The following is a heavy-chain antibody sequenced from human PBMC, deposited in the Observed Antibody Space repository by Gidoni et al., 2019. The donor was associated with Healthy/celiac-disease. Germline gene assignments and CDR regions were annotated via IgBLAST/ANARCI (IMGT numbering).Heavy chain of an antibody. D-gene: IGHD6-19*01. Sequence: EVQLVESGGGLVQHGGSLRLSCAAPGFTFSSYWMPWVRQAPGKGMVWVSRINSDGSSTSYADSVKGRFTISRDNAKNTLYLQMNSLRAEDTAVYYCAVAADDYSSGDYWGQGTLVTVSS. CDR2: INSDGSST. J-gene: IGHJ4*02. CDR1: GFTFSSYW. V-gene: IGHV3-74*01. CDR3: AVAADDYSSGDY.